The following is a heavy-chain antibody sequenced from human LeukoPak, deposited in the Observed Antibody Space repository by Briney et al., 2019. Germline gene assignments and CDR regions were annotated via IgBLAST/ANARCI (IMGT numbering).Heavy chain of an antibody. Sequence: GRSLRLSCAASGFTFSSYSMNWVRQAPGKGLEWVSSISSSSSYIYYADSVKGRFTISRDNAKNSLYLQMNSLRAEDTAVYYCARGPSPNYDILTGYETNFDYWGQGTLVTVSS. J-gene: IGHJ4*02. CDR2: ISSSSSYI. CDR3: ARGPSPNYDILTGYETNFDY. D-gene: IGHD3-9*01. V-gene: IGHV3-21*01. CDR1: GFTFSSYS.